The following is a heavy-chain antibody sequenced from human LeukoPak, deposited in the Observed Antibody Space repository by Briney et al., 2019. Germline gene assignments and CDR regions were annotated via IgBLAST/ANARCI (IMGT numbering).Heavy chain of an antibody. CDR1: GFTFSSYW. V-gene: IGHV3-74*01. J-gene: IGHJ4*02. Sequence: GGSLRLPCAASGFTFSSYWLHWLRQAPGKRLVWVSRINTDGSSTTYADSVKGRFTISRDNAKNTLYLQMNSLRAEDTAVYYCAALSGSYYDGDYWGQGTLVTVSS. D-gene: IGHD1-26*01. CDR2: INTDGSST. CDR3: AALSGSYYDGDY.